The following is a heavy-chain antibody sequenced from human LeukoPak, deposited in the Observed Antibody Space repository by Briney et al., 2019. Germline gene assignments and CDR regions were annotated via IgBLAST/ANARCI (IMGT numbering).Heavy chain of an antibody. V-gene: IGHV3-21*01. CDR2: ISSSSSYI. Sequence: GGSLRLSCAASGFTFSSYSMNWVRQAPGKGLEWVSSISSSSSYIYYADSVKGRFTISRDNAKNSLYLQMNSLRAEDTAVYYCARDFYYDSSGYYYSGAFDVWGQGTMVTVSS. J-gene: IGHJ3*01. D-gene: IGHD3-22*01. CDR1: GFTFSSYS. CDR3: ARDFYYDSSGYYYSGAFDV.